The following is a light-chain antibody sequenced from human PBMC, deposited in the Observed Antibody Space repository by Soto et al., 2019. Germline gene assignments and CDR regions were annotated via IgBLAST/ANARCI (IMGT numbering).Light chain of an antibody. CDR1: SSDVGSYNL. CDR2: EVS. J-gene: IGLJ1*01. Sequence: QSVLTQPASVSGSPGQSITISCTGTSSDVGSYNLVSWYQQHPGKAPKLMIYEVSKRPSGVSNRSSGSKSGNTASLTISGLQAEDEADYYCCSYAGSYVFGTGTKVTVL. CDR3: CSYAGSYV. V-gene: IGLV2-23*02.